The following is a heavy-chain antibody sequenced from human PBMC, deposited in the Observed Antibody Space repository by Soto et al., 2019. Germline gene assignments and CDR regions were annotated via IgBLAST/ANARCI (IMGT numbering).Heavy chain of an antibody. J-gene: IGHJ3*02. Sequence: QVQLQASGPGLVKASQTLSLTCTVSGASVNSGDYCWSWVRQPPGRGLEWIGYIHYSETIYYTPSLKSGVQILVETFKNRFSPAVSSVTAAYTAVYYCARAHRYYDYPDIWGQGTTVTVSS. CDR2: IHYSETI. CDR3: ARAHRYYDYPDI. D-gene: IGHD3-22*01. V-gene: IGHV4-30-4*01. CDR1: GASVNSGDYC.